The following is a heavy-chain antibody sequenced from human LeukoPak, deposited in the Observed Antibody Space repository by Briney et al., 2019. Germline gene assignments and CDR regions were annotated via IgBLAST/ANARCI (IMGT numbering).Heavy chain of an antibody. Sequence: PSETLSLTCSVSGGSISSADYYWGWVRQPPGRGLEWIGTIYYRGTTYYNPSLKGRLTISVDPSRNHFSLKLTSVTAADTAVYYCARDFSSSSSVYYYYYMDVWGKGTTVTVSS. CDR3: ARDFSSSSSVYYYYYMDV. J-gene: IGHJ6*03. CDR1: GGSISSADYY. V-gene: IGHV4-39*07. CDR2: IYYRGTT. D-gene: IGHD6-6*01.